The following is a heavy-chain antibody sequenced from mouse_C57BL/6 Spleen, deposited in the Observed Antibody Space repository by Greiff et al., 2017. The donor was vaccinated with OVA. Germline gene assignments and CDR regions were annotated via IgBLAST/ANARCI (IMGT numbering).Heavy chain of an antibody. CDR2: INPNNGGT. CDR3: ARGYYGHFDY. D-gene: IGHD1-1*01. Sequence: EVQLQQSGPELVKPGASVKISCKASGYTFTDYYMNWVKQSHGKSLEWIGDINPNNGGTSYNQKFKGKATLTVDKSSSTAYMELRSLTSEDSAVYYCARGYYGHFDYWGQGTTLTVSS. V-gene: IGHV1-26*01. CDR1: GYTFTDYY. J-gene: IGHJ2*01.